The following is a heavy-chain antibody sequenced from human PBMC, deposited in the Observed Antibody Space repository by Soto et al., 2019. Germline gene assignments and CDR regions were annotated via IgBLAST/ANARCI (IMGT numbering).Heavy chain of an antibody. CDR1: GFSLSTSGVG. V-gene: IGHV2-5*02. D-gene: IGHD6-13*01. J-gene: IGHJ4*02. CDR3: AHSPQTSSPWGYGY. Sequence: SGPTLVNPTQTLTLTSTFSGFSLSTSGVGVGWIRQPPGKALEWLALIYWDDDKLYSPFLKSRLTITKDTSKNQVVLTMTNMDPVDTATYYCAHSPQTSSPWGYGYWGQGTLVTVSS. CDR2: IYWDDDK.